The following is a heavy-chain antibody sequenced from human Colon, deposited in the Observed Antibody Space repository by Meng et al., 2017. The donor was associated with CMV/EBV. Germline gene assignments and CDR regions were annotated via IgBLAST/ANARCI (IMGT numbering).Heavy chain of an antibody. CDR3: AKGAYNWNQYYFDS. CDR2: LSGIGGGI. CDR1: GLTFGTSA. J-gene: IGHJ4*02. V-gene: IGHV3-23*01. Sequence: GESLKISCEASGLTFGTSAIHWVRQAPGKGLEWVSGLSGIGGGIYYADSVKGRFTISRDISNNTLYLQMNSLRAEDTAIYFCAKGAYNWNQYYFDSWGQGTLVTVSS. D-gene: IGHD1-20*01.